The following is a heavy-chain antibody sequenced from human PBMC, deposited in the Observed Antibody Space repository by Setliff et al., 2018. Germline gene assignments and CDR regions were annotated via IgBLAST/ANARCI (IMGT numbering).Heavy chain of an antibody. Sequence: SETLSLTCTVSGGSISSYYWSWIRQPPGKGLEWIGYIYYSGSTNYNPSLKSRVTISVDTSKNQFSLKLRSVTAADTAVYYCARGAPQWLAQPNFDYWGQGALVTVSS. J-gene: IGHJ4*02. CDR1: GGSISSYY. D-gene: IGHD6-19*01. CDR3: ARGAPQWLAQPNFDY. CDR2: IYYSGST. V-gene: IGHV4-59*01.